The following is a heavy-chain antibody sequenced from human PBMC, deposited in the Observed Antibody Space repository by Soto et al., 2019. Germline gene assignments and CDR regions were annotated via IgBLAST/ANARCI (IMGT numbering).Heavy chain of an antibody. Sequence: QLQLQESGSGLVKPSQTLSLTCAVSGGSISSGGYSWSWIRQPPGKGLEWIGYIYHSGSTYYNPSLKSRVTISVDRSKNQFSLKLSSVTAADMAVYYCATVGDANWFVPWGQGTLVTVSS. V-gene: IGHV4-30-2*01. CDR1: GGSISSGGYS. D-gene: IGHD4-17*01. CDR3: ATVGDANWFVP. CDR2: IYHSGST. J-gene: IGHJ5*02.